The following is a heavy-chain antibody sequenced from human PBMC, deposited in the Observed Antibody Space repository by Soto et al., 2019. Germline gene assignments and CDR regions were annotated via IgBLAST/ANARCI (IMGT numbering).Heavy chain of an antibody. V-gene: IGHV4-30-4*01. J-gene: IGHJ4*02. D-gene: IGHD1-26*01. Sequence: TICLTCTVSGGCISIGENFWNWIRQSPGKGPEWIGYIHHSGSTYYNPSLKSRLTISVDTSKNQISLKLNSVTAADTAVYYCARDTGTYPYYFDYWGQGTLVTVSS. CDR1: GGCISIGENF. CDR3: ARDTGTYPYYFDY. CDR2: IHHSGST.